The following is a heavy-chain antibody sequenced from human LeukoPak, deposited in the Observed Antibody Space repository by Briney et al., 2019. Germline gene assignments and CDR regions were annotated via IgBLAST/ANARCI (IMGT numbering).Heavy chain of an antibody. D-gene: IGHD2-2*01. CDR1: GFTFSSYS. V-gene: IGHV3-23*01. CDR3: AKERAVVPRGGMDV. Sequence: PGGSLRLSCAASGFTFSSYSMSWVRQAPGKGLEWVSAISGSGDSTYYADSVKGRFTISRDNSKNTLYLQMNSLRGEDTAVYYCAKERAVVPRGGMDVWGQGTTVTVSS. CDR2: ISGSGDST. J-gene: IGHJ6*02.